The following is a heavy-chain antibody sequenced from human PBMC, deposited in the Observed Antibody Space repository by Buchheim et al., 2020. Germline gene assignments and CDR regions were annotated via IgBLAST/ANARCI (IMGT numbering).Heavy chain of an antibody. CDR1: GGSFSNYY. J-gene: IGHJ4*02. CDR2: INQSGST. V-gene: IGHV4-34*01. D-gene: IGHD3-10*02. CDR3: AKGRVSMF. Sequence: QEQLRQWGAGLLKPSETLSLTCAVYGGSFSNYYWNWIRQPPGKGLEWIGEINQSGSTNYNPSLKSRVTISVDTSKKQFSLRLSSVTAADTAVYYCAKGRVSMFWGQGT.